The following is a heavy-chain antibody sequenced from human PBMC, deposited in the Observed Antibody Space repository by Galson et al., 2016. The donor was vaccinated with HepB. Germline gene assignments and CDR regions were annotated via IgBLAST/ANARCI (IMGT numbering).Heavy chain of an antibody. CDR2: IYSGST. V-gene: IGHV4-4*02. D-gene: IGHD2-2*01. J-gene: IGHJ4*02. CDR3: ATVRVGCSSTSCYIED. CDR1: GASISSEKW. Sequence: TLSLTCAVSGASISSEKWWTWVRQTPGKGLEWIGEIYSGSTRYNPSLKSRVTISMDKSQNHFSLSLNSVTAADTAVYYCATVRVGCSSTSCYIEDWGQGTLVTVSS.